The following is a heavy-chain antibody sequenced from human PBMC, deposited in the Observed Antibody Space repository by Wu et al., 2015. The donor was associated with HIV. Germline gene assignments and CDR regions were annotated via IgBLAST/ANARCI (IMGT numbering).Heavy chain of an antibody. V-gene: IGHV1-46*04. CDR2: TNPNGGRT. CDR3: ARERYGAVSGLSMDV. D-gene: IGHD4-17*01. J-gene: IGHJ6*03. CDR1: GYTFTSYY. Sequence: QVQLVQSGAEVKKPGASVTLSCKTSGYTFTSYYIHWVRQAPGQGLEWVGMTNPNGGRTRFARRLLGRATMSRDTSTSTIKLSLKYLESEDTAVYYCARERYGAVSGLSMDVWGRGTALIVSS.